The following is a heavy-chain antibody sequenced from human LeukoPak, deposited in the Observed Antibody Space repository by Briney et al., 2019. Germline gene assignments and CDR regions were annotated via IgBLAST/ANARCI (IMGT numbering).Heavy chain of an antibody. V-gene: IGHV3-15*01. J-gene: IGHJ5*02. CDR2: IKSKTDGGTT. Sequence: GGSLRLSCAASGFTFSNAWMSWVRQAPGKGLEWVGRIKSKTDGGTTDYAAPVKGRFTISRDDSKNTLYLQMNSLKTEDTAVYYCTTDALRGRITMVRGEEKFDPWGQGTLVTVSS. D-gene: IGHD3-10*01. CDR3: TTDALRGRITMVRGEEKFDP. CDR1: GFTFSNAW.